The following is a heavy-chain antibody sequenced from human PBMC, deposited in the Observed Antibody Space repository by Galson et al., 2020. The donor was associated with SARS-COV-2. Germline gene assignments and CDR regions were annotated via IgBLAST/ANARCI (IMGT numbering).Heavy chain of an antibody. V-gene: IGHV4-28*01. CDR2: IYYSGVT. CDR3: ARMVDTPMEDDGFDI. CDR1: GYYISNSDW. D-gene: IGHD5-18*01. Sequence: ETTEPLSLTCAVSGYYISNSDWWGWIRQPPGKGLEWIGYIYYSGVTYYNPSPKSRVTMSIDTSNNQFSMKLTALTAVDTAVYYCARMVDTPMEDDGFDIGGQGTGVTVSS. J-gene: IGHJ3*02.